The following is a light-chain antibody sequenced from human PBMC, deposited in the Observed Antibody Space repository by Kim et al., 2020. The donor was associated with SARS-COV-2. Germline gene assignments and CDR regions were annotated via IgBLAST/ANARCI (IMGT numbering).Light chain of an antibody. CDR2: GAS. V-gene: IGKV3-20*01. Sequence: SPGERDTLACRASQSVSGSSLAWYQQKPGQTPRLLIYGASTRASGIPDRFSASESGSDFTLTISRLEPEDFAVYYCQQYGRPPITFGQGTRLEIK. CDR1: QSVSGSS. CDR3: QQYGRPPIT. J-gene: IGKJ5*01.